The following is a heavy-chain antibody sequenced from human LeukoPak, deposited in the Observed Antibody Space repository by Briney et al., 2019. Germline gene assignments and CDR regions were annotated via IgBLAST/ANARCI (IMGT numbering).Heavy chain of an antibody. Sequence: GASVKVSCKASRGTFDGYAISWVRQAPGQGPEWMGGVIPSLTTPIYAQKFQGRLTITADAATSTPFMELSSLTSEDAAVYYCARADYGHLIESWGPGTLLIVSS. CDR2: VIPSLTTP. V-gene: IGHV1-69*13. CDR3: ARADYGHLIES. CDR1: RGTFDGYA. D-gene: IGHD4-17*01. J-gene: IGHJ4*02.